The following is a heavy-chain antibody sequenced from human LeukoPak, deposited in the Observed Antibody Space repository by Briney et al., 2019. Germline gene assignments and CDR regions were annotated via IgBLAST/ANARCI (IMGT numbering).Heavy chain of an antibody. CDR1: GFTVSSNY. D-gene: IGHD5-18*01. Sequence: GGSLRLSCAASGFTVSSNYMSWVRQAPGKGLEWVSVIYSGGSTYYADSVKGRFTISRHNSKNTLYLQVNSLRAEDTAVYYCARVGYSYGRGPTDFDYWGQGTLVTVSS. J-gene: IGHJ4*02. V-gene: IGHV3-53*04. CDR3: ARVGYSYGRGPTDFDY. CDR2: IYSGGST.